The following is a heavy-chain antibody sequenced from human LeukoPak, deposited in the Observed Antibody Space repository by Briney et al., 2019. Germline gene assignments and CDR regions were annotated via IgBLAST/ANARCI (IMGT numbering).Heavy chain of an antibody. CDR1: GFTFSSYS. CDR2: ISSSSSYI. J-gene: IGHJ4*02. CDR3: ASPYSSRWYELCY. Sequence: PGGSLRLSCAASGFTFSSYSMNWVRQAPGQGLEWFSSISSSSSYIYYADSVKGRFTISSDNAKNSMNLQMNSLIAQDTAVHYCASPYSSRWYELCYWGQGTLVTVSS. D-gene: IGHD6-13*01. V-gene: IGHV3-21*01.